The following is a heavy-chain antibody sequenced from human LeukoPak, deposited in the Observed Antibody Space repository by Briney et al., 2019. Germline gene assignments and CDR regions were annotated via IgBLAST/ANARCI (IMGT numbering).Heavy chain of an antibody. V-gene: IGHV1-46*01. J-gene: IGHJ4*02. CDR1: GYNFTNYC. CDR2: MNPSGDTT. Sequence: GASVKVSCKTSGYNFTNYCMHWVRQAPGHGLEWMGIMNPSGDTTTYAEKFQGRVTMTRDTSTSTVYMELSSLRSEDTAVYYCARGGALRYFEWFSAYWGQGTLVTVSS. D-gene: IGHD3-9*01. CDR3: ARGGALRYFEWFSAY.